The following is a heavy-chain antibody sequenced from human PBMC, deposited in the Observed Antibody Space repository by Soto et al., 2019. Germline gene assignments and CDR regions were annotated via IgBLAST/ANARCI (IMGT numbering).Heavy chain of an antibody. V-gene: IGHV4-30-4*01. J-gene: IGHJ5*02. Sequence: PSETLSLTCTVSGGSISSGDYYWSWIRQPPGKGLEWIGYIYYSGSTYYNPSLKSRVTISVDTSKNQFSLKLSSVTAADTAVYYCAKDQATMIVGNEIWFDPWGQGTLVTVSS. CDR3: AKDQATMIVGNEIWFDP. CDR2: IYYSGST. CDR1: GGSISSGDYY. D-gene: IGHD3-22*01.